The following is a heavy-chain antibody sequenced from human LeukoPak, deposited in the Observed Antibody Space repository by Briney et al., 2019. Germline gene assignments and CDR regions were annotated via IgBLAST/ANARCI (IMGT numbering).Heavy chain of an antibody. CDR2: IGGDGGGGT. D-gene: IGHD3-10*01. V-gene: IGHV3-23*01. J-gene: IGHJ4*02. CDR1: GFTFSTYT. Sequence: GGSLRLSCAASGFTFSTYTMAWVRQAPGGGLAWVSGIGGDGGGGTYYADSVKGRFAISRDNSKSTLYLQMNSLRVEDTAVYYCVKDFGRNLGGPGYWGRGTLVTVSS. CDR3: VKDFGRNLGGPGY.